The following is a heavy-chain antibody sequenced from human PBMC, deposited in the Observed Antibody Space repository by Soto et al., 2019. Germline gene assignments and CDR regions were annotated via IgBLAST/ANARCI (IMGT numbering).Heavy chain of an antibody. CDR3: AKDPGGRAAYYFDY. V-gene: IGHV3-30*18. CDR1: GFTFSTYG. CDR2: ISYDGSNK. J-gene: IGHJ4*02. Sequence: QVQLVESGGGVVQPGRSLRLSCAASGFTFSTYGMHWVRQAPGKGLEWVAVISYDGSNKYYADSVKGRFTISRDNSRNTRYLQMNNLRAEDTAVYYCAKDPGGRAAYYFDYWGQGTLVTVSS. D-gene: IGHD3-16*01.